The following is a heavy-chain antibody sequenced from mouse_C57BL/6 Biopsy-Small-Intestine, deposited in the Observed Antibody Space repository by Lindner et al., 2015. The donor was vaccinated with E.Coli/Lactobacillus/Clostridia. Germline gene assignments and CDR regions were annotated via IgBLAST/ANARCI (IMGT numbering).Heavy chain of an antibody. CDR3: ARGGAYYSHYDAMDY. Sequence: VQLQESGAELARPGASVKLSCKASGYTFTGYGISWVKQRTGQGLEWIGEIYPRSGNTYYNEKFKGRATLTADKSSSTAYMELRSLTSEDSAVYFCARGGAYYSHYDAMDYWGQGTSVTVSS. D-gene: IGHD2-12*01. V-gene: IGHV1-81*01. CDR1: GYTFTGYG. CDR2: IYPRSGNT. J-gene: IGHJ4*01.